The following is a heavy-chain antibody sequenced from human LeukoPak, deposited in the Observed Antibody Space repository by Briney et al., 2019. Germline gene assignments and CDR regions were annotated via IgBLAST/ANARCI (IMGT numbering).Heavy chain of an antibody. CDR3: AKDGDYDYYYYYMDV. CDR2: ISWNSGSI. D-gene: IGHD4-17*01. V-gene: IGHV3-9*01. Sequence: GGSLRLSCAASGFTFDDYAMHWVRQAPGKGLEWVSGISWNSGSIGYADSVKGRFTISRDNAKNSLYLQMNSLRAEDTALYYCAKDGDYDYYYYYMDVWGKGTTVTISS. CDR1: GFTFDDYA. J-gene: IGHJ6*03.